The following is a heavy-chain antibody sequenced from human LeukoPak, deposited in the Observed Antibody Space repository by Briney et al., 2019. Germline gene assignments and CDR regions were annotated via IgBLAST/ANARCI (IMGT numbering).Heavy chain of an antibody. CDR3: ARHVGEAFFDY. Sequence: SETLSLTCAVYGGSFSSYYWSWIRQPPGKGREWIGYIYHSGSTNYNPSLKSRVTISADTSKNQFSLNLSSVTAADTAVYYCARHVGEAFFDYWGQGTLVTVSS. CDR1: GGSFSSYY. J-gene: IGHJ4*02. CDR2: IYHSGST. D-gene: IGHD3-16*01. V-gene: IGHV4-59*08.